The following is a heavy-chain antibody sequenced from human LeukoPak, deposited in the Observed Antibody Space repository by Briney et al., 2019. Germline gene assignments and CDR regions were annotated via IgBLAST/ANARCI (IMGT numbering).Heavy chain of an antibody. V-gene: IGHV1-18*01. CDR3: ARNILTGYSASALYYFDY. Sequence: GASVKVSCKASGYTFTSYGFSWVRQAPGQGLEWMGWISAYNGNTNYAQKLQGRVTMTTDTSTSTAYMELRSLRSDDTAVYYCARNILTGYSASALYYFDYWGQGTQVTVSS. J-gene: IGHJ4*02. D-gene: IGHD3-9*01. CDR1: GYTFTSYG. CDR2: ISAYNGNT.